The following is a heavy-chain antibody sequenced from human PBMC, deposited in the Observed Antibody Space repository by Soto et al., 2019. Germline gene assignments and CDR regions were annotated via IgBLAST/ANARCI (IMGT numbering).Heavy chain of an antibody. D-gene: IGHD3-3*01. V-gene: IGHV3-33*01. CDR3: ARDSLRFLEWLPPFDY. CDR1: GFTFSSYG. Sequence: PGGSLRLSCAASGFTFSSYGMHWVRQAPGKGLEWVAVIWYDGSNKYYADSVKGRFTISRDNSKNTLYLQMNSLRAEDTAVYYCARDSLRFLEWLPPFDYWGQGTLVTVSS. CDR2: IWYDGSNK. J-gene: IGHJ4*02.